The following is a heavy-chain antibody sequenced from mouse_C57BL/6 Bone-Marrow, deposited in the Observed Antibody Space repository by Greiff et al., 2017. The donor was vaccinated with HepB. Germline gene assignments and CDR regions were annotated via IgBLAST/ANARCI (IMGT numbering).Heavy chain of an antibody. J-gene: IGHJ3*01. Sequence: VQLQQPGAELVMPGASVKLSCKASGYTFTSYWMHWVKQRPGQGLEWIGEIDPSDSYTNYNQKFKGKSTLTVDKSSSTAYMQLSSLTSEDSAVYYCARFSGNYEAYWGQGTLVTVSA. CDR3: ARFSGNYEAY. D-gene: IGHD1-1*01. V-gene: IGHV1-69*01. CDR2: IDPSDSYT. CDR1: GYTFTSYW.